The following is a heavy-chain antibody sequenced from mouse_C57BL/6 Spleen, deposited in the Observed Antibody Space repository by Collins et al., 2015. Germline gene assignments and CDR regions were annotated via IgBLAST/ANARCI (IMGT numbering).Heavy chain of an antibody. CDR1: GYTFTSYW. CDR2: INPSNGRT. V-gene: IGHV1S81*02. J-gene: IGHJ3*01. Sequence: QVQLQQPGAELVKPGASVKLSCKASGYTFTSYWMHWVKQRPGQGLEWIGEINPSNGRTNYNEKFKSKATLTVDKSSSTAYMQLSSLTSEDSAVYYCARVGYYEAWFAYWGQGTLVTVSA. D-gene: IGHD2-3*01. CDR3: ARVGYYEAWFAY.